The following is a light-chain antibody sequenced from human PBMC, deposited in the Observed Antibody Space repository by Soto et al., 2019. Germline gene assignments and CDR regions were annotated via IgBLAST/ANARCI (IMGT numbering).Light chain of an antibody. CDR1: SSDVGGYKY. J-gene: IGLJ2*01. CDR3: ASYTSSSTLE. CDR2: EVS. V-gene: IGLV2-14*01. Sequence: QSALTQPASVSGSPGQSITTSCTGTSSDVGGYKYVSWYQQHPGKAPKLMIFEVSNRPSGVSNRFSGSKSGNTASLTISGLQAEDEADYYCASYTSSSTLEIGGGTKLTVL.